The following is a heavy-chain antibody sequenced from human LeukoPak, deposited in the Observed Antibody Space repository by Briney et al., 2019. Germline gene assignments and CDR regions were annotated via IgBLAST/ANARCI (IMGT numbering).Heavy chain of an antibody. D-gene: IGHD3-3*01. CDR3: ARRFWSGSVYYFDY. CDR1: GGSISSYY. V-gene: IGHV4-4*07. Sequence: PSETLSLTCTVSGGSISSYYWSWIRQPAGKGLEWIGHIYTSGSTTYNPSLKSRVTMSVDSSKNQFSLKLASVTAADTAVYYCARRFWSGSVYYFDYWGQGTLVTVSS. CDR2: IYTSGST. J-gene: IGHJ4*02.